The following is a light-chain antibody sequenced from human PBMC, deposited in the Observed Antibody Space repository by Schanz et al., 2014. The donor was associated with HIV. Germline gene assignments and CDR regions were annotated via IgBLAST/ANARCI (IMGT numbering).Light chain of an antibody. CDR3: QQYYSSPPT. CDR1: QTISSE. CDR2: KAS. Sequence: DIQMTQSPSTLSASVGDRVSMTCRSSQTISSELAWYQQKPGKAPKLLIYKASSLQIGVPSRFSGSGSGTEFNLTISSLQPEDAAVYYCQQYYSSPPTFGQGTRVDIK. V-gene: IGKV1-5*03. J-gene: IGKJ1*01.